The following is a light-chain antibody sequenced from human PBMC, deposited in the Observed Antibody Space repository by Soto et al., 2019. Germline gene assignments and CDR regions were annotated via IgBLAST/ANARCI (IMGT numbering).Light chain of an antibody. CDR2: GNS. J-gene: IGLJ1*01. Sequence: QSVLTQPPSVSGAPGQRVTISCTGSSSNIGAGYDVHWYQQLPGTAPKPLIYGNSNRPSGVPDRFSGSKSGTSASLAISGLQAEDETDYYCFSYTSSGTYVFGTGTKGTVL. CDR1: SSNIGAGYD. CDR3: FSYTSSGTYV. V-gene: IGLV1-40*01.